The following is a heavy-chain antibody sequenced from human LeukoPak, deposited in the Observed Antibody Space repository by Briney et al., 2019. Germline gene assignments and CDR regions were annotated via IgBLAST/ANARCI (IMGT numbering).Heavy chain of an antibody. D-gene: IGHD3-3*01. V-gene: IGHV3-48*04. CDR1: GFTFSSYS. CDR2: ISSSSSTI. Sequence: GGSLRLSCAASGFTFSSYSMNWVRQAPGKGLEWVSYISSSSSTIYYADSVKGRFTISRDNAKNSLYLQMNSLRAEDTAVYYCARVVPAAHYDFWSGYPPYFDYWGQGTLVTVSS. CDR3: ARVVPAAHYDFWSGYPPYFDY. J-gene: IGHJ4*02.